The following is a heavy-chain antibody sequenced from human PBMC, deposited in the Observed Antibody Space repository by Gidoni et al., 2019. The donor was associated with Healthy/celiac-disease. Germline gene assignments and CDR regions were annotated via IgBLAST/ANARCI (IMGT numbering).Heavy chain of an antibody. CDR2: INPSGGST. CDR3: ASRGYSGYDHFDY. Sequence: QVQLVQSGAEVKKPGASVKVSCTASGYTFTSYDMHWVRQAPGQGLEWMGIINPSGGSTSYAQKFQGRVTMTRDTSTSTVYMELSSLRSEDTAVYYCASRGYSGYDHFDYWGQGTLVTVSS. D-gene: IGHD5-12*01. V-gene: IGHV1-46*01. J-gene: IGHJ4*02. CDR1: GYTFTSYD.